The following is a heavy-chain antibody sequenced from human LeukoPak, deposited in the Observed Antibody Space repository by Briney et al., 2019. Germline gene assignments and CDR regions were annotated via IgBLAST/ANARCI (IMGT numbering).Heavy chain of an antibody. CDR1: GGSISSNTYY. V-gene: IGHV4-39*01. CDR3: ARRSPKLLWFGELSRFDP. D-gene: IGHD3-10*01. Sequence: PSETLSLTCTVSGGSISSNTYYWGWIRQPPGKGLEWIGSINYSGSTFYNPSLKSRVTISVDTSKNQFSLILSSVTAADTAVYYCARRSPKLLWFGELSRFDPWGQGTLVTVSS. CDR2: INYSGST. J-gene: IGHJ5*02.